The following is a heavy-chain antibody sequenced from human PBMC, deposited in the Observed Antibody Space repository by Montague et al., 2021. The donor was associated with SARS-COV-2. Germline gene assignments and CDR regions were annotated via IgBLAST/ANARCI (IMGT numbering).Heavy chain of an antibody. Sequence: SLRLSCAASGFTFSKYAMSWVRQAPGKGLDWVSVIYYGGTTYYADSVKGRFTISRNNSNNTLYLQMNSLRAEDTAVYYCAKPLLEDYGMDVWGRGTTVTVSS. J-gene: IGHJ6*02. CDR2: IYYGGTT. CDR1: GFTFSKYA. CDR3: AKPLLEDYGMDV. V-gene: IGHV3-23*03. D-gene: IGHD2-15*01.